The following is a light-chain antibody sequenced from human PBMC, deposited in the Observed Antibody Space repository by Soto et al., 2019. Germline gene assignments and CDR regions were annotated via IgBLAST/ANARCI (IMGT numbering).Light chain of an antibody. Sequence: DLQMTQSPSSLSASVGDTVTITCRASQHITHDCAWYQQNAGSAPKFLILLASRLQTGIPSRFSGSGSGTDFTLTISSLQPEDFATYYCLHHNGYPPVFGQGTKVEIK. CDR3: LHHNGYPPV. CDR1: QHITHD. J-gene: IGKJ2*01. CDR2: LAS. V-gene: IGKV1-17*01.